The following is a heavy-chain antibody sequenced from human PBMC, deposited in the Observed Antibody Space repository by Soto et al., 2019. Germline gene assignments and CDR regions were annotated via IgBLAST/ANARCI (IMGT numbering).Heavy chain of an antibody. J-gene: IGHJ2*01. CDR2: VFYSGTA. Sequence: QGQLQESGPGLVKPSQTLSLTCTVSGGFFSRGGYHWHWMRQPPGKVLVCIGYVFYSGTADYNPSLLSRVSLSVDPPRHPLSLKLTSVTAADTAIYSCARGYGDYGLVGLWGRGTLVTTSS. D-gene: IGHD4-17*01. V-gene: IGHV4-30-4*08. CDR3: ARGYGDYGLVGL. CDR1: GGFFSRGGYH.